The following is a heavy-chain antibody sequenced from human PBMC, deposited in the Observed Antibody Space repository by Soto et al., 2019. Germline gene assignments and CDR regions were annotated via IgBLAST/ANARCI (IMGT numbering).Heavy chain of an antibody. J-gene: IGHJ4*02. D-gene: IGHD3-22*01. CDR3: ARDYYKYYDSSGYYRSPAY. CDR1: GFTFSSYA. CDR2: ISYDGSDK. Sequence: GGSLRLSCAASGFTFSSYAMHWVRQAPGKGLEWVALISYDGSDKDYADSVKGRFTISRDNSRNTLFLQMNSLRAEDTAVYYCARDYYKYYDSSGYYRSPAYWGQGTQVTVPS. V-gene: IGHV3-30-3*01.